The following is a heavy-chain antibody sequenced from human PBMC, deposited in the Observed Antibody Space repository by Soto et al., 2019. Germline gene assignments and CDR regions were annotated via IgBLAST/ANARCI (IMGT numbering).Heavy chain of an antibody. V-gene: IGHV1-18*01. Sequence: QVQLVQSGAEEKKPGASVKVSCKASGYTFTSYGISWVRQAPGQGLEWMGWISPYNGNTKYAQKIQGRVTMTTDTATSTAYMDLRSLRSDYTAVYYCARGRAASLAAAGHDYWGQGTLVTVSS. CDR3: ARGRAASLAAAGHDY. J-gene: IGHJ4*02. CDR1: GYTFTSYG. CDR2: ISPYNGNT. D-gene: IGHD6-13*01.